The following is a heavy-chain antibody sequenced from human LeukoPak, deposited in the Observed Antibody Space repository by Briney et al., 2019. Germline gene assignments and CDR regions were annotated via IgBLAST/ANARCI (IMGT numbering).Heavy chain of an antibody. CDR3: ARERDAIIDF. J-gene: IGHJ4*02. CDR1: GGTFSDYA. V-gene: IGHV1-69*13. CDR2: IIPKFSTT. D-gene: IGHD5-24*01. Sequence: SVKVSCKASGGTFSDYAFNWVRQAPGQGLEWMGNIIPKFSTTNYAQSFQDKVTITADESTATAYLELNSLRSEDTAIFYCARERDAIIDFWGQGTLITVSS.